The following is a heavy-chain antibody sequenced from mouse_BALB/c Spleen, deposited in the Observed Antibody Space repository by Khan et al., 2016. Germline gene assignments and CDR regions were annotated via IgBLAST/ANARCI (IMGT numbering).Heavy chain of an antibody. CDR1: GYSFAHYY. J-gene: IGHJ2*01. CDR2: IFPGSDDT. Sequence: VQLQESGPELVKPGASVKMSCKASGYSFAHYYIHWVKQRPGQGLAWMGWIFPGSDDTKYNEKFKGKATLTTDTSLSTAYMQLSSLTAEDSAVYFCAVYDYWGQGTTLTVSS. CDR3: AVYDY. V-gene: IGHV1-66*01.